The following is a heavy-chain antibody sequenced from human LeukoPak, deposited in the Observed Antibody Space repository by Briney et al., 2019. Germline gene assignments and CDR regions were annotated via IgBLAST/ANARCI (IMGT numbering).Heavy chain of an antibody. V-gene: IGHV3-48*01. CDR3: ARVRLLRLFDY. D-gene: IGHD1-26*01. CDR2: ISSSSSTI. CDR1: GFTFSSYS. Sequence: GGSLRLSCAASGFTFSSYSMNWVRQAPGKGLEWVSYISSSSSTIYYADSVKGRFTTSRDNAKNSLYLQMNSLRAEDTAVYYCARVRLLRLFDYWGQGTLVTVSS. J-gene: IGHJ4*02.